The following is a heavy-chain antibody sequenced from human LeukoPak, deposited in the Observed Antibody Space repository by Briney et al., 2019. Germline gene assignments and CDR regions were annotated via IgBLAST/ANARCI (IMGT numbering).Heavy chain of an antibody. CDR3: ARVLEGGYYYDSSGYSNWFDP. Sequence: ASVKVSCKASGGTFSSYAISWVRQAPGPGLEWMGRIIPIFGTANYAQKFQGRVTITADKSTSTAYMELSSLRSEDTAVYYCARVLEGGYYYDSSGYSNWFDPWGQGTLVTVSS. CDR2: IIPIFGTA. CDR1: GGTFSSYA. V-gene: IGHV1-69*06. D-gene: IGHD3-22*01. J-gene: IGHJ5*02.